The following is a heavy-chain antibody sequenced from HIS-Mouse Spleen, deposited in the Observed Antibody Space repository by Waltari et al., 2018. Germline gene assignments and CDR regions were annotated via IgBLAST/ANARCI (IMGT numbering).Heavy chain of an antibody. CDR1: GFTFRSYG. Sequence: QVQLVESGGGVVQPVRSLRLSCEAFGFTFRSYGMPRVRQAPGKGLEWVAVISYDGSNKYYADSVKGRFTISRDNSKNTLYLQMNSLRAEDTAVYYCAKASSGWLDYWGQGTLVTVSS. V-gene: IGHV3-30*18. J-gene: IGHJ4*02. CDR3: AKASSGWLDY. D-gene: IGHD6-19*01. CDR2: ISYDGSNK.